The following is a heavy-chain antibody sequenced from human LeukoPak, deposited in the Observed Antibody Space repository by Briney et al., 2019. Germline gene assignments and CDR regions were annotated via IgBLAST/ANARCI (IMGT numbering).Heavy chain of an antibody. CDR3: ASFVGVTSTSGAFDI. D-gene: IGHD2-21*02. CDR1: GGSISSGSYY. Sequence: SQTLSLTCTVSGGSISSGSYYWSWIRQPAGKGLEWIGRIYTSGSTNYNPSLKSRVTISVDTSNNQFSLKLRSVTAADTAVYYCASFVGVTSTSGAFDIWGQGTMVTVSS. CDR2: IYTSGST. V-gene: IGHV4-61*02. J-gene: IGHJ3*02.